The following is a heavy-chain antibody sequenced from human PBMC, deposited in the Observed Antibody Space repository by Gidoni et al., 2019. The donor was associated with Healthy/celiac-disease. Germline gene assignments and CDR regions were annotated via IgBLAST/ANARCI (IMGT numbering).Heavy chain of an antibody. V-gene: IGHV4-31*03. D-gene: IGHD3-10*01. CDR3: ARGAALLWFGAGMDV. CDR2: IYYSGST. J-gene: IGHJ6*02. Sequence: QVQLQESGPGLVKPSQTLSLTCTVSGGSISSGGYYWSWIRQHPGKGLEWIGYIYYSGSTSYNPSLKSRVTISVDTSKNQFSLKLSSVTAADTAVYYCARGAALLWFGAGMDVWGQGTTVTVSS. CDR1: GGSISSGGYY.